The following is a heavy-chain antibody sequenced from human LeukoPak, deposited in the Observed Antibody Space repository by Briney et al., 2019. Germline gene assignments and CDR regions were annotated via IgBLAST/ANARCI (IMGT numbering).Heavy chain of an antibody. J-gene: IGHJ4*02. CDR3: ARYDSSLP. V-gene: IGHV7-4-1*02. CDR2: INTNTGNP. Sequence: AAVTVTLKGSGYSFTHYTINWVRQAPAQGLEWMGWINTNTGNPTYAQGFTGRFVFSLDTSVSTAYLQISSLKAEDTAVYYCARYDSSLPWGQGTLVTVSS. D-gene: IGHD3-22*01. CDR1: GYSFTHYT.